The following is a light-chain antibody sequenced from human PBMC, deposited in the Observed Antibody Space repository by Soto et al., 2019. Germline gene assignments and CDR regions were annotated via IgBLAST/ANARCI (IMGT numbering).Light chain of an antibody. Sequence: DIQMAQSPSYVSASLGDRITITCRASQGIKNWLACYQQKPGKAPNLLIYTGSSLQSGVPSRFSGSGSGTDFTLTINSLQPEDFATYYCQQAASFPITFGQGTRLEI. CDR2: TGS. J-gene: IGKJ5*01. CDR3: QQAASFPIT. V-gene: IGKV1-12*01. CDR1: QGIKNW.